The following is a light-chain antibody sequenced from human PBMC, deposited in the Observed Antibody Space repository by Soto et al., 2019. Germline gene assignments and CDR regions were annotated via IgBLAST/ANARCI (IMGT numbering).Light chain of an antibody. J-gene: IGKJ3*01. CDR3: KQYGTSPFT. CDR2: GAS. CDR1: QSVSSGS. Sequence: EIVLTQSPDTLSLSPGERATLSCRASQSVSSGSLAWYQQKPGQAPRLLIYGASGRATGIPDRFSGGGSGTDFTLTISRLEPEDFAVYYCKQYGTSPFTFGPGTKVDIK. V-gene: IGKV3-20*01.